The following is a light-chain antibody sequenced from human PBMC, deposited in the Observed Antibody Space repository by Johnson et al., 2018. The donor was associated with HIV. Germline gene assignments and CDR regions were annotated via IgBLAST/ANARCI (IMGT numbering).Light chain of an antibody. Sequence: QSVLTQPPSVSAAPGQKVTISCSGSSSNIGNNYVSWYQQLPGTAPKLLIYENNKRPSGIPDRFSGSKSGTSATLGITGLQTGDEADYYCGTWDSSLSVYVFGPVTNVTVL. CDR2: ENN. V-gene: IGLV1-51*02. CDR3: GTWDSSLSVYV. CDR1: SSNIGNNY. J-gene: IGLJ1*01.